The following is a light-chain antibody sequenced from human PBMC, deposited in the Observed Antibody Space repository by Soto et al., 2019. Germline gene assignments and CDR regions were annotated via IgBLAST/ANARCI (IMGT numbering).Light chain of an antibody. CDR3: QQYNDWPLT. Sequence: EIVMTQSPATLSVSPGERATLSCRASQTLYNNLAWYQQKLGQAPRLLIYGASARATDIPARFSGSGSGTEFTLTISGLQSEDFAIYDCQQYNDWPLTFGGGTKVEIK. J-gene: IGKJ4*01. CDR1: QTLYNN. CDR2: GAS. V-gene: IGKV3-15*01.